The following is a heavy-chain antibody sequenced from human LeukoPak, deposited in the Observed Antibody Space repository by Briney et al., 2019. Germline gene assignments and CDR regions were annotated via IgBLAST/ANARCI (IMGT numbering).Heavy chain of an antibody. CDR3: ARRASYSSSWYRKGNAFDI. CDR2: IYPGDSDT. CDR1: GYSFTNYW. V-gene: IGHV5-51*01. Sequence: GESLKISCKGSGYSFTNYWIAWVRQMPGKGLEWMGIIYPGDSDTRYRPSFQDQVTISADKSISTAYLQWSSLKASDTAMYYCARRASYSSSWYRKGNAFDIWGQGTMVTVSS. D-gene: IGHD6-13*01. J-gene: IGHJ3*02.